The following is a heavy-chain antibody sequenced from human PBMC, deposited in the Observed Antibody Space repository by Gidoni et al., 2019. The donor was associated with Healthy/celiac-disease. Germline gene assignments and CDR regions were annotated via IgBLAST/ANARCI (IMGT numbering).Heavy chain of an antibody. D-gene: IGHD3-3*01. CDR2: IYYSGST. V-gene: IGHV4-59*01. CDR1: GGSISSYY. J-gene: IGHJ6*02. CDR3: ASLSYYDFWSGYYTPGMDV. Sequence: QVQLQESGPGLVKPSETLSLTCTVSGGSISSYYWSWIRQPPGKGLEWIGYIYYSGSTNYNPSLKSRVTISVDTSKNQFSLKLSSVTAADTAVYYCASLSYYDFWSGYYTPGMDVWGQGTTVTVSS.